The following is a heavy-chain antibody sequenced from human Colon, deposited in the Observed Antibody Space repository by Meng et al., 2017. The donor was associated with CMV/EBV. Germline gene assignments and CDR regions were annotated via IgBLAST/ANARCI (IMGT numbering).Heavy chain of an antibody. CDR1: GGSFSGYY. Sequence: GSLRLSCAVYGGSFSGYYWSWIRQPPGKGLEWIGEINHSGSTNYNPSLKSRVTISVDTSKNQFSLKLSSATAADTAVYYCARGGSDYDILTGYSLRRYYFDYWGQGTLVTVSS. J-gene: IGHJ4*02. CDR2: INHSGST. D-gene: IGHD3-9*01. CDR3: ARGGSDYDILTGYSLRRYYFDY. V-gene: IGHV4-34*01.